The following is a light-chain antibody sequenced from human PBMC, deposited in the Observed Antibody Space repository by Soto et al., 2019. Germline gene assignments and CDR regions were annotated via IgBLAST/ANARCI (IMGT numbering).Light chain of an antibody. V-gene: IGLV2-14*03. J-gene: IGLJ2*01. CDR1: SSDVGGYNY. Sequence: QSALTQPASVSGSPGQSITISCTGTSSDVGGYNYVSWYQHHPGKAPNIMIYDVSKRPSGVSNRFSVSKSGNTASLTMSGLQAEDEADYYCSSYTSSSTLVFGGGTKLTVL. CDR3: SSYTSSSTLV. CDR2: DVS.